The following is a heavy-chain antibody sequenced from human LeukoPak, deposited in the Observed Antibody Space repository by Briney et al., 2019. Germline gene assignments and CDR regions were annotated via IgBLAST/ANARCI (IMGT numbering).Heavy chain of an antibody. V-gene: IGHV3-74*01. D-gene: IGHD5-12*01. CDR1: GFTFSNYW. J-gene: IGHJ3*02. CDR2: INSDGINT. CDR3: ARVQYSAYEDAFDI. Sequence: GGSLRLSCAASGFTFSNYWMHWVRQAPGKGLVWVSRINSDGINTSYADSVKGRFTISRDNAKNSLYLQMNSLRAEDTAVYYCARVQYSAYEDAFDIWGQGTMVTVSS.